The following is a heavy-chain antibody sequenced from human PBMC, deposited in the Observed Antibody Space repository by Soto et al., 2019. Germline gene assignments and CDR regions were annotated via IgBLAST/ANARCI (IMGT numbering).Heavy chain of an antibody. J-gene: IGHJ4*02. D-gene: IGHD3-22*01. Sequence: VGSLRLSCTVSGFTFNNYGINWVRQAPGKGLEWVSSVSKSGYAYYSDSVKGRFTISRDNAKNSVSLQMNTLRVEDTAVYYCAREDSIIIPAVSDFWGQGTLVTVSS. CDR1: GFTFNNYG. CDR2: VSKSGYA. CDR3: AREDSIIIPAVSDF. V-gene: IGHV3-21*01.